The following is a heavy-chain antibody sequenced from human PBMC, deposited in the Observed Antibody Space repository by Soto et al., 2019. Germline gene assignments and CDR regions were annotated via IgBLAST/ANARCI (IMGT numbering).Heavy chain of an antibody. V-gene: IGHV3-48*02. D-gene: IGHD3-3*01. CDR2: ISSSSSTI. CDR3: ARDPFRQGYYDFWSVHPNYGMDV. CDR1: GFTFSSYS. Sequence: EVQLVESGGGLVQPGGSLRLSCAASGFTFSSYSMNWVRQAPGKGLEWVSYISSSSSTIYYADSVKGRFTISRDNAKNSLYLQMNSLRDEDTAVYYCARDPFRQGYYDFWSVHPNYGMDVWGQGTTVTVSS. J-gene: IGHJ6*02.